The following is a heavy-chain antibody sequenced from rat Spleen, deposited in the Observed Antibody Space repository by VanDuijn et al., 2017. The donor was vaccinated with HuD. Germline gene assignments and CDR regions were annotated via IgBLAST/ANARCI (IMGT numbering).Heavy chain of an antibody. D-gene: IGHD1-9*01. CDR3: ARHGYNSYWYFDF. CDR1: GFTFSNYD. J-gene: IGHJ1*01. V-gene: IGHV5S23*01. Sequence: EVQLVESGGGLVQPGRSLKLSCAASGFTFSNYDMAWVRQAPTKGLEWVASISTGGGNTYYGDSVKGRFTISRDNAKSTLYLQMNSLRSEDTATYYCARHGYNSYWYFDFWGPGTMVTVSS. CDR2: ISTGGGNT.